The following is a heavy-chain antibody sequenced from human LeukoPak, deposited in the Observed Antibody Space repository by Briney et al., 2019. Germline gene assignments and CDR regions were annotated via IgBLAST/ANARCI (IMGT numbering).Heavy chain of an antibody. J-gene: IGHJ4*02. Sequence: PGGSLRLSCAASGFTFSSYAMHWVRQAPGKGLEWVAVISYDGSNKYYADSVKGRFTISRDNSKNTLYLQMNSLRAEDTAVYYCARVPTYCEFDLPDYWGQGTLVTVSS. CDR1: GFTFSSYA. D-gene: IGHD3-3*01. CDR2: ISYDGSNK. V-gene: IGHV3-30-3*01. CDR3: ARVPTYCEFDLPDY.